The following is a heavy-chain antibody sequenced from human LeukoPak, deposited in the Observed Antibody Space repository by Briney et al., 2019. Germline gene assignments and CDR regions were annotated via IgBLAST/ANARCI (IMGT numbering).Heavy chain of an antibody. D-gene: IGHD3-10*01. Sequence: GGSLRLSCTASGFTFDDYAMHWVRQAPGRGLEWLSLISGDGTSTHYADSVKGRFTVSRDNSKTSQYLQMSSLRADDTAFYYCARGRFGEFSKSLDFWGQGTLVTVSS. CDR1: GFTFDDYA. CDR3: ARGRFGEFSKSLDF. J-gene: IGHJ4*02. V-gene: IGHV3-43*02. CDR2: ISGDGTST.